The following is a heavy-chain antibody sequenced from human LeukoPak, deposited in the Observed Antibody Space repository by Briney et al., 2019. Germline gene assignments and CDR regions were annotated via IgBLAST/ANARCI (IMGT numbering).Heavy chain of an antibody. J-gene: IGHJ4*02. CDR2: ISGRGCCT. Sequence: GVSLTLLWGPSGYTFSSYAVRGLRQAPRRALEWGSSISGRGCCTFYGDCVEGLFTISREYSKNAVYPQVNSRRSEEAAVYYCAKVRRGASYAWDHWGQGTLVTVSS. V-gene: IGHV3-23*02. CDR1: GYTFSSYA. D-gene: IGHD1-26*01. CDR3: AKVRRGASYAWDH.